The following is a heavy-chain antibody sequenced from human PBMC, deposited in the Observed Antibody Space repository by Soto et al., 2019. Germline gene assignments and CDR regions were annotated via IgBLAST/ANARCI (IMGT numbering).Heavy chain of an antibody. CDR3: ATVPDSNGSIRFAFDY. Sequence: PSETLSLTGTVSGGSISSGGYYWSWILQHPGKGLDWIWYIHYSGRAYYNPSLKSRVSISVDTSKNQLSLNLGSVTAADTAVYYCATVPDSNGSIRFAFDYSGQGTLVTVSS. D-gene: IGHD3-22*01. CDR2: IHYSGRA. CDR1: GGSISSGGYY. V-gene: IGHV4-31*03. J-gene: IGHJ4*02.